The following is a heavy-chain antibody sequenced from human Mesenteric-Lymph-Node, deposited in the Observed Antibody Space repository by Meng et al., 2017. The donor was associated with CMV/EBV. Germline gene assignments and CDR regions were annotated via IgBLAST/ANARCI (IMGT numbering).Heavy chain of an antibody. D-gene: IGHD6-19*01. CDR3: AGDWYSSGWYGVDY. CDR2: ISYDGSNK. CDR1: GFTFSSYA. J-gene: IGHJ4*02. V-gene: IGHV3-30-3*01. Sequence: GESLKISCAASGFTFSSYAMHWVRQAPGKGLEWVAVISYDGSNKYYADSVKGRFTISRDNSKNTLYLQMNSLRAEDTAVYYCAGDWYSSGWYGVDYWGQGTLVTVSS.